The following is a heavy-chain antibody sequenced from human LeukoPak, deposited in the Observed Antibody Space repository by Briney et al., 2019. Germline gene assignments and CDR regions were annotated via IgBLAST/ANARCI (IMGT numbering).Heavy chain of an antibody. Sequence: SVKVSCTASGGTFSSYAISWVRQAPGQGLEWMGGIIPIFGTANYAQMFQGRVTITADESTSTAYMELSSLRSEDTAVYYCARVGRYYYDSSGYYYEGTFDYWGQGTLVTVSS. CDR1: GGTFSSYA. CDR2: IIPIFGTA. V-gene: IGHV1-69*13. CDR3: ARVGRYYYDSSGYYYEGTFDY. D-gene: IGHD3-22*01. J-gene: IGHJ4*02.